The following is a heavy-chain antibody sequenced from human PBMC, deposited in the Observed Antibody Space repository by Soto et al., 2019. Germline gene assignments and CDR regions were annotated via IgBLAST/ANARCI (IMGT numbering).Heavy chain of an antibody. CDR3: ARERGAAQDYYYGMDV. CDR1: GGSISSGDYY. CDR2: IYYSGRT. V-gene: IGHV4-30-4*01. Sequence: PTETLSLTCTVSGGSISSGDYYWSWIRQPPGKGREWIGYIYYSGRTYYNPSLKSRVTITVDTSKNQFSLMLSSVTAADTAVYYCARERGAAQDYYYGMDVWGQGTTVPVSS. D-gene: IGHD6-6*01. J-gene: IGHJ6*02.